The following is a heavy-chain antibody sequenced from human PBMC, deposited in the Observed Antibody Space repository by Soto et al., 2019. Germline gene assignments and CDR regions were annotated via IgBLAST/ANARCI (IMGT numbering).Heavy chain of an antibody. CDR3: ARDRNSYGLDV. CDR1: GFTFSSYE. CDR2: ISSSGSTI. Sequence: SLRLSCAASGFTFSSYEMNWVRQAPGKGLEWVSYISSSGSTIYYADSVKGRFTISRDNAKNSLYLQMNSLRAEDTAIYYCARDRNSYGLDVWGQGTTVTVSS. J-gene: IGHJ6*02. V-gene: IGHV3-48*03.